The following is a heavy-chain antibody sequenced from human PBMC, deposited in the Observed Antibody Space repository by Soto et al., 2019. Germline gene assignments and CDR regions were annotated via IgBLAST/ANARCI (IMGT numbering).Heavy chain of an antibody. J-gene: IGHJ4*02. CDR1: GFTFSSYE. Sequence: GGSLRLSCAASGFTFSSYEMNWVRQAPGKGLEWVSYISSSGSTIYYADSVKGRFTISRDNAKNSLYLQMNSLGAEDTAVYYCARAGSSWLGFDYWGQGTLVTVSS. V-gene: IGHV3-48*03. D-gene: IGHD2-2*01. CDR3: ARAGSSWLGFDY. CDR2: ISSSGSTI.